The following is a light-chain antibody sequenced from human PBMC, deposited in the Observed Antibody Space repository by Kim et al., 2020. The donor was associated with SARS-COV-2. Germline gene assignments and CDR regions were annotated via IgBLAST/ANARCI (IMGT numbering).Light chain of an antibody. Sequence: PASISCKSSQSLLHSNGKTYLDWYRQKPGQSPQRLIYERSKRVSGVPDRFSGSGSGTDFTLKISRVETEDVGVYYCMQTIQTPLTFGGGTKVDIK. J-gene: IGKJ4*01. V-gene: IGKV2D-29*02. CDR1: QSLLHSNGKTY. CDR3: MQTIQTPLT. CDR2: ERS.